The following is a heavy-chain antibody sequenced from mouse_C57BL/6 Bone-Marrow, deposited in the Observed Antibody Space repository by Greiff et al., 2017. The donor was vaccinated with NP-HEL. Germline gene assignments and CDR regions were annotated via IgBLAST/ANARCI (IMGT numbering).Heavy chain of an antibody. V-gene: IGHV1-26*01. D-gene: IGHD1-1*02. CDR1: GYTFTDYY. CDR2: INPNNGGT. Sequence: EVQLHQSGPELVKPGASVKISCKASGYTFTDYYMNWVKQSHGKSLEWIGDINPNNGGTSYNQKFKGKATLTVDKSSSTAYMELRSLTSEDSAVYYCANLWSFAYWGQGTLVTVSA. J-gene: IGHJ3*01. CDR3: ANLWSFAY.